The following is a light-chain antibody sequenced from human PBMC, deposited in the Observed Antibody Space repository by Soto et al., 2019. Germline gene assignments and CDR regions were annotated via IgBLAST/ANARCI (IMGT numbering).Light chain of an antibody. Sequence: DIQMTQSPSSLSASLGDRVTITCRASQAISNFLAWYQQKPGKVPKLLIYVASTLHSGVPSRFSGSGSGTDFTLTIRSLQPEDVASYFCQEYMTAPFTFGPGTKVDI. CDR3: QEYMTAPFT. V-gene: IGKV1-27*01. CDR1: QAISNF. CDR2: VAS. J-gene: IGKJ3*01.